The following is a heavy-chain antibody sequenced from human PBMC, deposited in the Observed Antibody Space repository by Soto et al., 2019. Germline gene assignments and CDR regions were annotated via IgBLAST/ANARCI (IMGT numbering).Heavy chain of an antibody. Sequence: GGSLRLSCTASGFTFSSYAMSWVRQAPGKGLEWVSGISASGGSPYYADSVKGRFSISRDNYKNTLYLQMNSVTAEDTAVYYCVRGGIPRIVQGGAPAWGQGTLVTVSS. CDR3: VRGGIPRIVQGGAPA. V-gene: IGHV3-23*01. CDR1: GFTFSSYA. CDR2: ISASGGSP. J-gene: IGHJ5*02. D-gene: IGHD1-26*01.